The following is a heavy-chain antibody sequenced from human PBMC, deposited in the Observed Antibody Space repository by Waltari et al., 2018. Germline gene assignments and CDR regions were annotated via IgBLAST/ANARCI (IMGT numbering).Heavy chain of an antibody. J-gene: IGHJ4*02. D-gene: IGHD3-3*01. CDR3: ARSYDYWSGYPVDY. CDR1: GGSINNYY. V-gene: IGHV4-59*01. Sequence: QVQLQESGPGLVKPSETLSLTCTVSGGSINNYYWNWIRQPPGKELEWIGYIAYNGRTNYNPSLKSRLTISVDTSKTQFSLKLSSVTAADTAVYYCARSYDYWSGYPVDYRGQGILVTVSS. CDR2: IAYNGRT.